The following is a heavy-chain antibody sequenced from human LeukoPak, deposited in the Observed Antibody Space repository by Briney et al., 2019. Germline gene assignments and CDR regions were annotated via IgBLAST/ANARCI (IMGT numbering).Heavy chain of an antibody. V-gene: IGHV5-51*01. CDR2: IYHGDSDT. J-gene: IGHJ3*01. D-gene: IGHD5-24*01. CDR3: VRRDGGRGFDV. Sequence: GVPPKISCTGSGYSFSSNGIGWVRQMPGKGLEWMGIIYHGDSDTRYCPSFQGQVTFSADKSISDAYLQWSSLKASDTAIYYCVRRDGGRGFDVWGQGTLVTVS. CDR1: GYSFSSNG.